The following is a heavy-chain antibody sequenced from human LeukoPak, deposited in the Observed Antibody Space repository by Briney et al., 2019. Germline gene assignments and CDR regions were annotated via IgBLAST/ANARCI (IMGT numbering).Heavy chain of an antibody. CDR1: GGTFSSYA. CDR2: IIPIFGTA. Sequence: SVKVSCKASGGTFSSYAISGVRQAPGQGLEWMGGIIPIFGTANYAQKFQGRVTITADESTSTAYMELSSLRSQRTAVYYCATLVPAARWFDPWGQGTLVTLS. J-gene: IGHJ5*02. CDR3: ATLVPAARWFDP. D-gene: IGHD2-2*01. V-gene: IGHV1-69*01.